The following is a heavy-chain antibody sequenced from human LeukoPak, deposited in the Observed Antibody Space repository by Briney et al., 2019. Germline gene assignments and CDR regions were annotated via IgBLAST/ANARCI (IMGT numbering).Heavy chain of an antibody. CDR2: INHSGST. J-gene: IGHJ4*02. D-gene: IGHD3-10*01. CDR3: ARGFSPSYGSGSYWPDY. CDR1: GGSFSGYY. V-gene: IGHV4-34*01. Sequence: PSETLSLTCAVYGGSFSGYYWSWIGQPPGKGLEWIGEINHSGSTNYNPSLKSRVTISVDTSKNQFSLKLSSVTAADTAVYYCARGFSPSYGSGSYWPDYWGQGTLVTVSS.